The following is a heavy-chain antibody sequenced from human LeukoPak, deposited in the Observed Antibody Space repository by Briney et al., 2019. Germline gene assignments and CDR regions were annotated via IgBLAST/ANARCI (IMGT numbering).Heavy chain of an antibody. CDR2: IYTSGSA. D-gene: IGHD6-13*01. Sequence: SETLSLTCTVSGGSISSGSYYWSWIRQPAGKGLEWIGRIYTSGSANYNPSLKSRVTISVDTSKNQFSLKLSSVTAADTAVYYCARSYSSSWYDYWGQGTLVTVSS. V-gene: IGHV4-61*02. J-gene: IGHJ4*02. CDR3: ARSYSSSWYDY. CDR1: GGSISSGSYY.